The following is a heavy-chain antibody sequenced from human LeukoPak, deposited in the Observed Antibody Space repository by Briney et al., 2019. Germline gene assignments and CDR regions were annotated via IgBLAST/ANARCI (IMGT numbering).Heavy chain of an antibody. Sequence: ASVKVSCKVSGYTLTELSMHWVRQAPGQGLEWMGIINPSGGSTSYAQKFQGRVTMTRDTSTSTVYMELSSLRSEDTAVYYCARGDNVVSTAILLLRYWGQGTLVAVSS. D-gene: IGHD2-21*02. J-gene: IGHJ1*01. V-gene: IGHV1-46*01. CDR3: ARGDNVVSTAILLLRY. CDR2: INPSGGST. CDR1: GYTLTELS.